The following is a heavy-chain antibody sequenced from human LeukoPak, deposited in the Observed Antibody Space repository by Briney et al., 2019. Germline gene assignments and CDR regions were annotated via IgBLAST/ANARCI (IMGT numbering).Heavy chain of an antibody. D-gene: IGHD5-24*01. CDR2: IYYSGST. CDR1: GGSISSYY. CDR3: ARHCGYKSPHCGDFDY. Sequence: TSETLSLTCTVSGGSISSYYWSWIRQPPGKGLEWIGYIYYSGSTNYNPSLKSRVTISVDTSKNQFSLKLSSVTAADTAVYYCARHCGYKSPHCGDFDYWGQGTLVTVSS. V-gene: IGHV4-59*08. J-gene: IGHJ4*02.